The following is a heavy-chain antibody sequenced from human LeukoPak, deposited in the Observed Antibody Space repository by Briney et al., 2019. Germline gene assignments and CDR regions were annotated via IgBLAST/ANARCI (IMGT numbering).Heavy chain of an antibody. CDR3: ARESSNSWYVDY. Sequence: PGMSLRLSCGASGFTFSDYGMHWVRQAPGKGLEWVALISYHGTKKNYADSVKGRFSISRDNARNSLYLQMNSLRAEDTAVYYCARESSNSWYVDYWGQGALVTVSS. J-gene: IGHJ4*02. D-gene: IGHD6-13*01. V-gene: IGHV3-30*03. CDR2: ISYHGTKK. CDR1: GFTFSDYG.